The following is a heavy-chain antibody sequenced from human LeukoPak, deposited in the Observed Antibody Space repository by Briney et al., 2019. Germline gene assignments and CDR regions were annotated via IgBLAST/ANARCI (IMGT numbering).Heavy chain of an antibody. Sequence: PGGSLRLSCAAPGFTFSSYAMHWVRQAPGKGLGWVAVISYDGSNKYYADSVKGRFTISRDNSKNTLYLQMNSLRAEDTAVYYCARCEVRGVFWNYYYGMDVWGQGTTVTVSS. CDR3: ARCEVRGVFWNYYYGMDV. D-gene: IGHD3-10*01. J-gene: IGHJ6*02. CDR1: GFTFSSYA. V-gene: IGHV3-30-3*01. CDR2: ISYDGSNK.